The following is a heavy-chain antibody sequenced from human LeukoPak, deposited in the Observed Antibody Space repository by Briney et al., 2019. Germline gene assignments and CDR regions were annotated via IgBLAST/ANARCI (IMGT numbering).Heavy chain of an antibody. CDR3: AADPSYSSGYRYYFDY. D-gene: IGHD3-22*01. Sequence: TSVKVSSKTSGFTFISSAVQWVRQARGQRLEWIGWIVVGSGNTNYAQKFQERVTITRDMSTSTAYMELSSLRSEDTAVYYCAADPSYSSGYRYYFDYWGQGTLVTVSS. CDR1: GFTFISSA. V-gene: IGHV1-58*01. CDR2: IVVGSGNT. J-gene: IGHJ4*02.